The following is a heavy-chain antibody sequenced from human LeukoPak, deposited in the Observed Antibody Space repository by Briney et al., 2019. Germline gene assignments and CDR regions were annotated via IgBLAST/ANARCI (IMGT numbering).Heavy chain of an antibody. D-gene: IGHD3-16*01. CDR2: IYYSGST. CDR1: GGSISSYY. Sequence: PSETLSLTCSVSGGSISSYYWSWIRQPPGKGLEWIGYIYYSGSTNYNPSLKSRVTISVDTSKHQLSLKLSSVIAADTAVYYCARGSGEWGYYFDYWGQGTLVTASS. CDR3: ARGSGEWGYYFDY. J-gene: IGHJ4*02. V-gene: IGHV4-59*01.